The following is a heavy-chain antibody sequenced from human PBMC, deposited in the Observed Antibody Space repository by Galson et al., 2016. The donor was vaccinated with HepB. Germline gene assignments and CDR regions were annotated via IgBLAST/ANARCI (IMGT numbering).Heavy chain of an antibody. CDR3: ARDKWFGELGCWFDP. Sequence: SLRLSCAASGFTFSSYAMHWVRQAPGKGLEWMAVTSYDGSNKYYADSVKGRFTISRDNSKNTVYLQMNSLRAEDTAVYYCARDKWFGELGCWFDPWGQGTLVTVSS. D-gene: IGHD3-10*01. CDR2: TSYDGSNK. J-gene: IGHJ5*02. CDR1: GFTFSSYA. V-gene: IGHV3-30-3*01.